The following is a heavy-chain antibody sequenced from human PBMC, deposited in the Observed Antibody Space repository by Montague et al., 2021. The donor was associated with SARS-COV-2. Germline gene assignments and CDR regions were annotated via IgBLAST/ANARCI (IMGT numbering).Heavy chain of an antibody. CDR1: GGSISSSSYY. CDR3: ARGQPPRITFGGIISYGLDV. V-gene: IGHV4-39*01. D-gene: IGHD3-16*02. J-gene: IGHJ6*02. Sequence: SETLSLTCTVSGGSISSSSYYWGWIRQPPGKGLEWIGNIYYSGSTYYNPSLKSRVTISVDTSMNQFSLKLRSVTAADTAVYYCARGQPPRITFGGIISYGLDVWGQGTTVTVSS. CDR2: IYYSGST.